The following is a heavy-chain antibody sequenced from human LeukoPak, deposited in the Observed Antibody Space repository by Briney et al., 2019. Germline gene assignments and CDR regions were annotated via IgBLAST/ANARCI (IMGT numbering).Heavy chain of an antibody. V-gene: IGHV3-23*01. CDR3: AKDQHSSGEYIDLFDP. CDR2: ITDSGGSK. Sequence: GSLRLSCAASGLTFINYGWSWVGQPPGRGLEWGSAITDSGGSKYYADSLKGGLTISRNNSKNTLYLQMNSLRAEDTAVYYFAKDQHSSGEYIDLFDPGGQGTLAT. J-gene: IGHJ5*02. CDR1: GLTFINYG. D-gene: IGHD6-25*01.